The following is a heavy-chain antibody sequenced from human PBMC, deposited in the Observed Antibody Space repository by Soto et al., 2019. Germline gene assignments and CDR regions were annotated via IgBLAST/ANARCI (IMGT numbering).Heavy chain of an antibody. D-gene: IGHD2-15*01. J-gene: IGHJ5*02. Sequence: QVQLVESGGGLVKPGGSLRLSCAASGIVFSDYMSWVRQAPGKGLEWLSYISGSGRTIYSADSVKDRFAISRDKATNSRYLQMINMRTEDTAVYDCARLPFHWWWFDTCGQGTLVTISS. CDR2: ISGSGRTI. CDR3: ARLPFHWWWFDT. V-gene: IGHV3-11*01. CDR1: GIVFSDY.